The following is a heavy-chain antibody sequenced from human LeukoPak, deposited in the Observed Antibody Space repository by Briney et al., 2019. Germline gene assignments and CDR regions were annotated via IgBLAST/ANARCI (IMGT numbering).Heavy chain of an antibody. CDR1: GGSFSGYY. Sequence: SGTLSLTCAVYGGSFSGYYWSWIRQPPGKGLEWIGEIKDSGSTNYNPSLKSRVTISVDTSKNQFSLTLSSVAAAATAVYYCARRVAGYYSYYIAVWGKGTPVTISS. V-gene: IGHV4-34*01. CDR3: ARRVAGYYSYYIAV. J-gene: IGHJ6*03. CDR2: IKDSGST. D-gene: IGHD5/OR15-5a*01.